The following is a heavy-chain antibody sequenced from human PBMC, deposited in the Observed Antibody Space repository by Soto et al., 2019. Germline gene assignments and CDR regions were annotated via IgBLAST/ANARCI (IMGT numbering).Heavy chain of an antibody. CDR2: ISSDGSVK. Sequence: QVQLVESGGGVVQPGTSLRLSCAASGFTFNTYAMHWVRQAPGKGLEWVAVISSDGSVKFYADSVKGRFTISRDNSKNTLYLQMNSLRTEDTAVYYCARKEGHCYVGSCSGDYWGQGTLVTVSS. CDR1: GFTFNTYA. J-gene: IGHJ4*02. V-gene: IGHV3-30*03. D-gene: IGHD2-15*01. CDR3: ARKEGHCYVGSCSGDY.